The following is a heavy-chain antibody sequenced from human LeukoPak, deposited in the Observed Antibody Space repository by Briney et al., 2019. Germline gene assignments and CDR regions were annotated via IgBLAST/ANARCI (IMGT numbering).Heavy chain of an antibody. CDR3: ARGDYYYDSSGYYYVPIQDFDY. D-gene: IGHD3-22*01. V-gene: IGHV3-30-3*01. CDR2: ISYDGSNK. CDR1: GFTFSSYA. J-gene: IGHJ4*02. Sequence: PGGSLRLSCAASGFTFSSYAMHWVRQAPGKGLEWVAVISYDGSNKYYADSVKGRFTISRDNSKNTLYLQMNSLRAEDTAVYYCARGDYYYDSSGYYYVPIQDFDYWGQGTLVTVSS.